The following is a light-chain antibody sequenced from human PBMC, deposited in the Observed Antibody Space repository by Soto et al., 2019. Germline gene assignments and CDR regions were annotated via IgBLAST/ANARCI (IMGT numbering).Light chain of an antibody. J-gene: IGLJ2*01. CDR3: QSYDSSLSGVI. Sequence: VLTQPPSVSGAPGQRVAISCTGSSSNIGAGFDVHWYQQLPGTAPKLLIYANTNRPSGVPDRFSGSKSGTSASLAITGLQAEDDADYYCQSYDSSLSGVIFGGGTKLTVL. CDR1: SSNIGAGFD. CDR2: ANT. V-gene: IGLV1-40*01.